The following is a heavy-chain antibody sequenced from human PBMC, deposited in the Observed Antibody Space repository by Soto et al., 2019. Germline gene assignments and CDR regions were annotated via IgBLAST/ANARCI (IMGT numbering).Heavy chain of an antibody. J-gene: IGHJ6*02. Sequence: GGSLRLSCAASGFTFSSYAMSWVRQAPGKGLEWVSAISGSGGSTYYAETVKGRFTISRDNSKNTLYLQMNSLRAEDTAVYYCAILPLYDFWSGPYYYYGMDVWGQGTTVTVSS. V-gene: IGHV3-23*01. D-gene: IGHD3-3*01. CDR3: AILPLYDFWSGPYYYYGMDV. CDR1: GFTFSSYA. CDR2: ISGSGGST.